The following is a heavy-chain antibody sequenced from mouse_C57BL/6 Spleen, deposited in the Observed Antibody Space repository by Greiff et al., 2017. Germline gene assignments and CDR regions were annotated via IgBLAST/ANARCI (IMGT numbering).Heavy chain of an antibody. CDR1: GYTFTDYE. J-gene: IGHJ4*01. V-gene: IGHV1-15*01. Sequence: QVQLQQSGAELVRPGASVTLSCKASGYTFTDYEMHWVKQTPVHGLEWIGAIDPETGGTAYNQKFKGKAILTADKSSSTAYMGLRSLTSEDSAVYYCPITTVVNYYAMDYWGQGTSVTVSS. CDR3: PITTVVNYYAMDY. D-gene: IGHD1-1*01. CDR2: IDPETGGT.